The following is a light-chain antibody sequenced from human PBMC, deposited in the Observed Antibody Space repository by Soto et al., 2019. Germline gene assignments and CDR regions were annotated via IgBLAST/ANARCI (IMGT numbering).Light chain of an antibody. V-gene: IGLV2-14*03. CDR3: SSYTTTGTQV. CDR2: DVS. J-gene: IGLJ1*01. CDR1: TSDVGGFDY. Sequence: QSALTQPASVSGSPGQSITLSCTGTTSDVGGFDYVSWYQQHPGKFPKLMIFDVSNRPSGVSDRFSGSKSGNTASLTISGLQAEDEADYYCSSYTTTGTQVFGTGTKLTVL.